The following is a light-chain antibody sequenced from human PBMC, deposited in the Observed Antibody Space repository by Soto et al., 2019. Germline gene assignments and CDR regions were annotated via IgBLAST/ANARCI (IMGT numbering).Light chain of an antibody. CDR1: QSVSSN. CDR2: GAS. CDR3: QQYNNWPPWT. J-gene: IGKJ1*01. V-gene: IGKV3-15*01. Sequence: EIVMTQSPATLSVSPGERATISCRASQSVSSNLAWYQQKPGQAPRLLIYGASTRATGIPARFSGSGSGTEFTITFSSLQSEDFAVYYCQQYNNWPPWTFGQGTKVEIK.